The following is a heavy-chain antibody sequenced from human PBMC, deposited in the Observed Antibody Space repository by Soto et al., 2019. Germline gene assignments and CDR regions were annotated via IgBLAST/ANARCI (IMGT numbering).Heavy chain of an antibody. J-gene: IGHJ3*02. V-gene: IGHV5-51*07. CDR1: GGTERRSW. Sequence: SDERRGGTERRSWLWPDHQKTGKGLEWMGIIDPSDSDTRYSPSFQGQVTMSADKSMTTAYLQWSSLKASDNAMYYCARGYSSVADDVSAIWGQGTMVIGSS. D-gene: IGHD6-25*01. CDR2: IDPSDSDT. CDR3: ARGYSSVADDVSAI.